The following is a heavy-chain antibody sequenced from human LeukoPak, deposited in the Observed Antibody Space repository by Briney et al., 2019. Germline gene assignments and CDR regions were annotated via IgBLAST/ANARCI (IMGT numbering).Heavy chain of an antibody. Sequence: GGSLRLSCAASGFTFSSYWMSCVRRAPGKGLEWVANIKQEGSEKYYVDSVKGRFTISRDNAKNSLYLQMNSLRAEDTAVYYCARDGGYDSFGDYWGQGTLVTVSS. CDR2: IKQEGSEK. CDR1: GFTFSSYW. V-gene: IGHV3-7*01. CDR3: ARDGGYDSFGDY. J-gene: IGHJ4*02. D-gene: IGHD5-12*01.